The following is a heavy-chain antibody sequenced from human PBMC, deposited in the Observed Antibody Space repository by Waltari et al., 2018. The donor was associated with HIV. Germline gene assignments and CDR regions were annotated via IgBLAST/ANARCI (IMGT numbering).Heavy chain of an antibody. Sequence: EVQLVESGGGLVQPGGSLRLSCAASGFTFSSYWMHWVRKAPGKGLVWFGGVDRDGSGTKYGDSVKCRVTISRDNAKNTVYPQMNRLRAEYTALYYCASLYNYVWGRPPPFDYWGQGTLVTVSS. CDR1: GFTFSSYW. V-gene: IGHV3-74*01. CDR3: ASLYNYVWGRPPPFDY. CDR2: VDRDGSGT. J-gene: IGHJ4*02. D-gene: IGHD3-16*01.